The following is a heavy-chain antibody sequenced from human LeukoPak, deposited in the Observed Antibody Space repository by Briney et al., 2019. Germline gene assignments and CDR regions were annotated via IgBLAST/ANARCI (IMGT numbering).Heavy chain of an antibody. CDR2: ISTYNGNT. J-gene: IGHJ5*02. CDR1: GYTFISYD. V-gene: IGHV1-18*01. D-gene: IGHD1-26*01. Sequence: ASVKVSCKTSGYTFISYDITWVRQAPGQGPEWMGWISTYNGNTNYAQKLQGRVTMTTDTSTRTAYMELRSLRSDDTAVYYCARDNSVGDTAWWFDPWGQGTLVTVSS. CDR3: ARDNSVGDTAWWFDP.